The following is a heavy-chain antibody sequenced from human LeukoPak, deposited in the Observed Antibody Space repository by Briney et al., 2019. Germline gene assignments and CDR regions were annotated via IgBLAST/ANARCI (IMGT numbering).Heavy chain of an antibody. V-gene: IGHV3-33*01. D-gene: IGHD6-19*01. J-gene: IGHJ6*02. Sequence: GRSLRLSCAASGFTFSSYGMHWVRQAPGKGLEWVAVIWYDGSNKYYADSVKGRFTISRDNSKNTLYLQMNSLRAEDTAVYYCARMYSSGWDDYYYYGMDVWGQGTTVTVSS. CDR3: ARMYSSGWDDYYYYGMDV. CDR2: IWYDGSNK. CDR1: GFTFSSYG.